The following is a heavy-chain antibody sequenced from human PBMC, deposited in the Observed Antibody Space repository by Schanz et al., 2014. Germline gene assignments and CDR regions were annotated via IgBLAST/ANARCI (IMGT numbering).Heavy chain of an antibody. CDR1: GFDFNSYS. CDR3: ARENYRRKINFDY. Sequence: EVRLVESGGGLVQPGGSLRLSCEASGFDFNSYSMNWVRQDPGKGLEWLSYIATSSSTRHYADSVKGRVTISRDNAKNSVSLQMRRLRVEDTAVYYCARENYRRKINFDYWGRGTLVTVSS. V-gene: IGHV3-48*01. D-gene: IGHD3-10*01. CDR2: IATSSSTR. J-gene: IGHJ4*02.